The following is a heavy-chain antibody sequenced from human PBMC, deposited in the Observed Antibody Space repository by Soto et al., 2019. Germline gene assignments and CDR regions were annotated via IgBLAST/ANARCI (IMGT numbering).Heavy chain of an antibody. Sequence: GSLRLSCTASGFTFSTSWMNWVRQAPGKGLDWVASIKGDGNARNYADSVKGRFTISRDNAKNSVYLQMDSLRAEDTAVYYCGSGGHAHGLWGKGTLVTVSS. J-gene: IGHJ4*02. V-gene: IGHV3-7*03. CDR1: GFTFSTSW. CDR2: IKGDGNAR. CDR3: GSGGHAHGL.